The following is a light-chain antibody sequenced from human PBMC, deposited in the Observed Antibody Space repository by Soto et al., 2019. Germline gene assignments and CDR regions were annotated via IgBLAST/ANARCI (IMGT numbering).Light chain of an antibody. CDR1: SSDVGNYNL. CDR2: EVT. CDR3: CSYAGGNWV. Sequence: QSALTQPASVSGSPGQSITISCTGTSSDVGNYNLVSWYQLHPGKAPKLIIYEVTKRPSGVSDRFSGSKSANTASLTISGLQADDEADYYCCSYAGGNWVFGGGTQLTVL. V-gene: IGLV2-23*02. J-gene: IGLJ3*02.